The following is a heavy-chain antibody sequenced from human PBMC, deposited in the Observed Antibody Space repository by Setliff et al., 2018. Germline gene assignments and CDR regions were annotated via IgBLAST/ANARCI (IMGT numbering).Heavy chain of an antibody. D-gene: IGHD2-2*01. Sequence: GASVKVSCKASGYTFTGYYMHWVRQAPGQGLEWMGIIDPSGDYTNYAQKFQGRVTMTRDTSTTTVYMELSSLRSEDTAVYYCARSTSWFSTNYWGQGTPVTVSS. CDR3: ARSTSWFSTNY. V-gene: IGHV1-46*03. CDR1: GYTFTGYY. J-gene: IGHJ4*02. CDR2: IDPSGDYT.